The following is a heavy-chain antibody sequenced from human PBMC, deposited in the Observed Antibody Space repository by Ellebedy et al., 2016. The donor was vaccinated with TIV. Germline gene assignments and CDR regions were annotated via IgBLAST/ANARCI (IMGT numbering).Heavy chain of an antibody. Sequence: ASVKVSXXASGYTFTGYYMHWVRQAPGQGLEWMGWINPNSGGTKYAQKFQGWVTMTRDTSINTAYMELSRLKSDDTAVYYCARLEPSYDAFDIWGQGTMVTVSS. V-gene: IGHV1-2*04. CDR3: ARLEPSYDAFDI. CDR2: INPNSGGT. CDR1: GYTFTGYY. J-gene: IGHJ3*02.